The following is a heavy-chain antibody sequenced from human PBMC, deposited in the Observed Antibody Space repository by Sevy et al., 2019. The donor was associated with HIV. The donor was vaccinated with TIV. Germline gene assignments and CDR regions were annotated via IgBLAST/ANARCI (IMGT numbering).Heavy chain of an antibody. CDR1: GFTFHNYG. CDR2: IPNVDTNT. J-gene: IGHJ1*01. V-gene: IGHV3-30*02. CDR3: AKIPVAAIDYFED. D-gene: IGHD6-19*01. Sequence: GGSLRLSCAASGFTFHNYGIHWVRQAPGKGLEWVAFIPNVDTNTYYAGSVTGRFTISRDNSKNTVYLQMKTLRAVDTGFYYSAKIPVAAIDYFEDWGQGTLVTVSS.